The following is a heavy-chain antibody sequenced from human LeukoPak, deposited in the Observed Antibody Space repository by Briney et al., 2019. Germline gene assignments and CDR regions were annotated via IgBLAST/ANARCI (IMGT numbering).Heavy chain of an antibody. Sequence: GGSLRLSCAASGFTFSSYGMHWVRQAPGKGLEWVAFIRYDGSNKYYADSGKGRFTISRDNSKNTLYLQMNSLRAEDTAVYYCAKVVVAATTGDGDYWGQGTLVTVSS. J-gene: IGHJ4*02. CDR3: AKVVVAATTGDGDY. D-gene: IGHD2-15*01. CDR2: IRYDGSNK. V-gene: IGHV3-30*02. CDR1: GFTFSSYG.